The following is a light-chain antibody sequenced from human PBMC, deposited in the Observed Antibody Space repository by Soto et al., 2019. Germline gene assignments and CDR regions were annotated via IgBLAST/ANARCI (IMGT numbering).Light chain of an antibody. CDR3: KQYSNSPLT. CDR2: VAS. Sequence: EIVMTQSPATLSVSPGEGATLSCRASQSVSSNLAWYQQKPGQAPRLLIFVASTRATGIPDRFSGSGSGADFSLTISVLQSEDFAIYYCKQYSNSPLTIGVVTKVGIK. V-gene: IGKV3-15*01. J-gene: IGKJ4*01. CDR1: QSVSSN.